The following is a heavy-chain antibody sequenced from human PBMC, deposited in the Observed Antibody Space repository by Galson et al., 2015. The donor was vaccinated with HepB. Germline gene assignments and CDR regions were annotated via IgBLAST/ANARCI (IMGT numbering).Heavy chain of an antibody. Sequence: SVKVSCKASGYTFTSYYMHWVRQAPGQGLEWMGIINPSGGSTSYAQKFQGRVTMTRDTSTSTVYMELSSLRSEDTAVYYCARAPVETYCSSTSCPPGYSYGFDYWGQGTLVTVSS. CDR3: ARAPVETYCSSTSCPPGYSYGFDY. V-gene: IGHV1-46*01. D-gene: IGHD2-2*01. CDR2: INPSGGST. CDR1: GYTFTSYY. J-gene: IGHJ4*02.